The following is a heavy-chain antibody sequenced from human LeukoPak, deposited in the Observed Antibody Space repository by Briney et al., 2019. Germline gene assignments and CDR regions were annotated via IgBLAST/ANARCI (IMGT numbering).Heavy chain of an antibody. J-gene: IGHJ1*01. Sequence: PGGSLRLSCTASGFSFGDYVMSWVRQAPGRGLEWVAHINQDGSAKYSVDSVRGRFTISRDNVKNSLFLQLNILRAEDTAVYYCARSGMAVAATPWDWGQGTLVTVSS. CDR2: INQDGSAK. V-gene: IGHV3-7*05. CDR1: GFSFGDYV. CDR3: ARSGMAVAATPWD. D-gene: IGHD6-19*01.